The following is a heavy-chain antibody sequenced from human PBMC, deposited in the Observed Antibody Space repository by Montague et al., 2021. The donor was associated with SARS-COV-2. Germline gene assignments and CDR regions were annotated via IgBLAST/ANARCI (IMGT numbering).Heavy chain of an antibody. CDR1: GGSISSDNW. CDR3: ALPLGGARFDT. Sequence: SETLSLTCTVSGGSISSDNWWTWVRQPPGKGLEWIGDIFHSGTTNYNPSLKSRLTISVDKSKNQISLKLISVTAADTAMYYCALPLGGARFDTWGQGTLVTVSS. V-gene: IGHV4-4*02. D-gene: IGHD3-16*01. CDR2: IFHSGTT. J-gene: IGHJ5*02.